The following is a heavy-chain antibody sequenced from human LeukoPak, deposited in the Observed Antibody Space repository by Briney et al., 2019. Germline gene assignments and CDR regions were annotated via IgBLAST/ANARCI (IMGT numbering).Heavy chain of an antibody. Sequence: PGGSLRLSCAASGFTFSDYYMSWIRQAPGKGLEWVSAISGSGGSTYYADSVKGRFTISRDNSKNTLYLQMNSLRAEDTAVYYCAKDHDLRQQLVPGQGSFQHWARAPWSPSPQ. CDR3: AKDHDLRQQLVPGQGSFQH. CDR1: GFTFSDYY. J-gene: IGHJ1*01. V-gene: IGHV3-23*01. CDR2: ISGSGGST. D-gene: IGHD6-13*01.